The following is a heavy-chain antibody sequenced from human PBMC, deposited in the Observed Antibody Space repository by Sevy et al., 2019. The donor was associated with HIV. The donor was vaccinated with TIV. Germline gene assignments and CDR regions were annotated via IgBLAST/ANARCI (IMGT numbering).Heavy chain of an antibody. D-gene: IGHD2-8*01. Sequence: GGFLRLSCAASGFSFSGYSFNWVRQAPGKGLEWVSSIDTSSAYIYYADSVKGRFTISRDNAKNSLYLQMSSLRAEDTAVYFCARVNCTNGVCFQGYYYYGLDVWGQGTTVTVSS. CDR3: ARVNCTNGVCFQGYYYYGLDV. CDR1: GFSFSGYS. CDR2: IDTSSAYI. J-gene: IGHJ6*02. V-gene: IGHV3-21*01.